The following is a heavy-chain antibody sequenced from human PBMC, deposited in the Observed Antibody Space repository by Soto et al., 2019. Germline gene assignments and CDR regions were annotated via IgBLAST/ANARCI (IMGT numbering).Heavy chain of an antibody. J-gene: IGHJ4*02. Sequence: QVQLVKSGAEVKKPGASVKVSCKASGYTFTSYDINWVRQATGQGLEWMGWMNPNSGNTGYAQKFQGGVTMTRDTSVSTAYMDLSSLRDEDTAVYYCAGPWNKQWGQGTPVTVSS. CDR2: MNPNSGNT. D-gene: IGHD1-1*01. CDR1: GYTFTSYD. V-gene: IGHV1-8*01. CDR3: AGPWNKQ.